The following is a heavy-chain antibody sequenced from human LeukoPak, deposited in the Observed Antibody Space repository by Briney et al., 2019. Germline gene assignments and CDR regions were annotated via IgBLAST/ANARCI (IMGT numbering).Heavy chain of an antibody. J-gene: IGHJ5*02. Sequence: GGSLRLSCAASGFTFSTFGMSWVRRAPGKGPEWVSGITGSGATTYYADSVKGRFSVSRDNSKNTVYLQMNTLRVEDTAVYYCAREVGSWGQGTLVTVSS. CDR1: GFTFSTFG. V-gene: IGHV3-23*01. D-gene: IGHD1-26*01. CDR2: ITGSGATT. CDR3: AREVGS.